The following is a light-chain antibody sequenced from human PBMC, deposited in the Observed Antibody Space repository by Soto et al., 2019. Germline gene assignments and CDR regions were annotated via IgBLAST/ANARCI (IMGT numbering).Light chain of an antibody. CDR2: GAS. Sequence: EIVLTQSPGTLSLSIGERTTLSCRASQSVSRTSLSWYQQKPGQAPRLLIYGASTRATGIPARFSGSGSGTEFTLTISSLQSEDFAVYYCQQYNNWPWTFGQGTKVDIK. V-gene: IGKV3-15*01. J-gene: IGKJ1*01. CDR3: QQYNNWPWT. CDR1: QSVSRT.